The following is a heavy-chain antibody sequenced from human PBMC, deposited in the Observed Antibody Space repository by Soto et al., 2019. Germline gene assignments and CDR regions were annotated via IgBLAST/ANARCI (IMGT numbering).Heavy chain of an antibody. CDR1: GFTFSSFW. CDR3: ARDFGVQELDY. V-gene: IGHV3-7*01. J-gene: IGHJ4*02. D-gene: IGHD3-3*01. CDR2: INQDGSEK. Sequence: AGSLRLSCAASGFTFSSFWITWVRQAPGKGLEWVANINQDGSEKHYVDSVKGRFTLSRDNAENSVYLQMNSLRADDTAVYYCARDFGVQELDYWGQGTLVTVSS.